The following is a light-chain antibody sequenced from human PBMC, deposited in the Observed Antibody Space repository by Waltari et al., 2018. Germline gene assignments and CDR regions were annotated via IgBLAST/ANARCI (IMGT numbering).Light chain of an antibody. CDR3: LSYAATVSFG. J-gene: IGLJ2*01. V-gene: IGLV2-23*02. Sequence: QPALTQPASVSGSPGQSITISCTVTSSDVGNNYHVCWYQKHPDKVPKLIIYEVSKRPSGVSDRFSGSKSGNTASLTISGLQAEDEADYYCLSYAATVSFGFGGGTKLTVL. CDR1: SSDVGNNYH. CDR2: EVS.